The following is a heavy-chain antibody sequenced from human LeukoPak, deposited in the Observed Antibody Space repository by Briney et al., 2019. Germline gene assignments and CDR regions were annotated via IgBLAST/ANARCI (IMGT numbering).Heavy chain of an antibody. CDR3: ARGPYSSGWYESAYFDY. CDR1: GFTFSNAW. D-gene: IGHD6-19*01. CDR2: ISYDGSNK. J-gene: IGHJ4*02. V-gene: IGHV3-30-3*01. Sequence: GGSLRLSCAASGFTFSNAWMNWVRQAPGKGLEWVAVISYDGSNKYYADSVKGRFTISRDNSKNTLYLQMNSLRAEDTAVYYCARGPYSSGWYESAYFDYWGQGTLVTVSS.